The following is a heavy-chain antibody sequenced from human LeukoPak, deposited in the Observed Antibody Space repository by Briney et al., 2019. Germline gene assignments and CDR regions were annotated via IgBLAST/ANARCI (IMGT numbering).Heavy chain of an antibody. D-gene: IGHD6-6*01. CDR3: ARRSSSSRWFDP. J-gene: IGHJ5*02. V-gene: IGHV4-59*01. CDR1: GDSISSYD. Sequence: SETLSLTCTVSGDSISSYDWSWIRQPPGKGLEWIGYIYYSGSTNYNPSLKSRDTISLDTSKNQFSLKLSSVTAADTAVYYCARRSSSSRWFDPWGQGTLVTVSS. CDR2: IYYSGST.